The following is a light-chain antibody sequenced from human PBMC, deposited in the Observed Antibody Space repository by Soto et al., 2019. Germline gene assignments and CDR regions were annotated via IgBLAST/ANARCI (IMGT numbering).Light chain of an antibody. CDR1: QSISTY. CDR3: QQSYIAPWT. Sequence: DIQMTQSPSSLSASVGDRVSITCRASQSISTYLNWYQQKPGKVPRLLIYAASSLQSGVPSRFSGSGSGTDFTLTISSLQPEDYATYYCQQSYIAPWTFGQGTKVEIX. CDR2: AAS. V-gene: IGKV1-39*01. J-gene: IGKJ1*01.